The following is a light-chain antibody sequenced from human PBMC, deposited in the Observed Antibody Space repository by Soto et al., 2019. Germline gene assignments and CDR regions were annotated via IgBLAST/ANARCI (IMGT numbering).Light chain of an antibody. Sequence: DIQMAQSPSTLSANVGDRVTITCRASQTISIWLGWYQQKPGKAPNLLIYQASTLETGVPSRFSGSGSGTAFTLTISGLQPDDFATYDCQQYDNYAVTFGGGTKVEV. V-gene: IGKV1-5*03. CDR2: QAS. CDR3: QQYDNYAVT. J-gene: IGKJ4*02. CDR1: QTISIW.